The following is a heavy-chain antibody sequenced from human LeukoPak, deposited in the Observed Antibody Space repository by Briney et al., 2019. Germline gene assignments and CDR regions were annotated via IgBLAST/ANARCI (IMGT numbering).Heavy chain of an antibody. V-gene: IGHV4-59*08. CDR1: GGSISSYY. CDR2: ICYSGST. J-gene: IGHJ3*02. D-gene: IGHD4-17*01. CDR3: ARQRTTVTTASAFDI. Sequence: SETLSLTCTVSGGSISSYYWSWIRQPPGKGLEWIGYICYSGSTNYNPSLKSRVTISVDTSKNQFSLKLSSVTAADTAVYYCARQRTTVTTASAFDIWGQGTMVTVSS.